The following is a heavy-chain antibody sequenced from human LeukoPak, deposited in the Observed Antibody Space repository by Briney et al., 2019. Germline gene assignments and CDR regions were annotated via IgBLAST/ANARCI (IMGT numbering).Heavy chain of an antibody. CDR3: SRESTVIDAFDI. CDR1: GFSFRRYA. J-gene: IGHJ3*02. CDR2: ISTNGGST. D-gene: IGHD4-11*01. V-gene: IGHV3-64*01. Sequence: GRSLRLSCAASGFSFRRYAMHWVRQAPGKGLESVSGISTNGGSTYHANSVKDRFTISRDNSKNTLYLQMGSLRTEDMAVYYCSRESTVIDAFDIWGQGTMVTVSS.